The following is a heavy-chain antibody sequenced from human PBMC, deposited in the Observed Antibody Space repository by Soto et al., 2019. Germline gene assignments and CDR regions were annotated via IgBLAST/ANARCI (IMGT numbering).Heavy chain of an antibody. CDR1: GYTFTSYY. CDR2: INPSGGST. Sequence: ASVKVSCKASGYTFTSYYMHWVRQAPGQGLEWMGIINPSGGSTSYAQKFQGRVTMTRDTSTSTVYMELSSLRSEDTAVYYCARDSPYYYDSSGYYSRGYFDYWGQGTLVTVSS. V-gene: IGHV1-46*01. J-gene: IGHJ4*02. CDR3: ARDSPYYYDSSGYYSRGYFDY. D-gene: IGHD3-22*01.